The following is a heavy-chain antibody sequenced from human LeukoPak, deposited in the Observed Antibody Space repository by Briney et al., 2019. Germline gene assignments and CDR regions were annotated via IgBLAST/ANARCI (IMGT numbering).Heavy chain of an antibody. J-gene: IGHJ6*03. CDR3: ARQSSYYYYCMDV. Sequence: SETLSLTCTVSGGSISSYYWSWIRQPPGKGLEWIGYIYYSGSTNYNPSLKSRVTISVDTSKNQFSLKLSSVTAADTAVYYCARQSSYYYYCMDVWGKGTTVTVSS. CDR1: GGSISSYY. V-gene: IGHV4-59*01. CDR2: IYYSGST.